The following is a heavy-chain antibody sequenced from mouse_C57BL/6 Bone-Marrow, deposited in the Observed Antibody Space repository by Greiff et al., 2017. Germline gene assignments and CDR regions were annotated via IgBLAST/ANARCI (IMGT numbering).Heavy chain of an antibody. V-gene: IGHV5-12*01. Sequence: EVKLMESGGGLVQPGGSLKLSCAASGFTFSDYYMYWVRQTPEKRLEWVAYISNGGGSTYYPDTVKGRFTISRDNAKNTLYLQMSRLKSEDTAMYYCARQNARYYYGSSPYAMDYWGQGTSVTVSS. D-gene: IGHD1-1*01. CDR3: ARQNARYYYGSSPYAMDY. CDR1: GFTFSDYY. J-gene: IGHJ4*01. CDR2: ISNGGGST.